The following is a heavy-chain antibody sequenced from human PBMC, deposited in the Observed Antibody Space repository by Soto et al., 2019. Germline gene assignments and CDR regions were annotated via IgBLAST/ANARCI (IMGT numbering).Heavy chain of an antibody. CDR1: GGTFSSYA. D-gene: IGHD2-2*01. CDR3: ARDREIHCSSTSCYRYYYYYYGMDV. J-gene: IGHJ6*02. V-gene: IGHV1-69*13. Sequence: ASVKVSCKASGGTFSSYAISWGRQATGQGLEWMGGIIPIFGTANYAQKFQGRVTITADESTSTAYMELSSLRSEDTAVYYCARDREIHCSSTSCYRYYYYYYGMDVWGQGTTVTVSS. CDR2: IIPIFGTA.